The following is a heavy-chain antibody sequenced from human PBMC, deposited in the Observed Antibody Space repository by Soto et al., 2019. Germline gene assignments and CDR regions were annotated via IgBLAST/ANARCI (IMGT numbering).Heavy chain of an antibody. CDR2: IIPIFGTA. Sequence: ASVKVSCKASGGTFSSYAISWVRQAPGQGLEWVGGIIPIFGTANYAQKFQGRVTITADESTSTAYMELSSLRSEDTAVYYCATPRYYDSSGLSLGLFDYWGRGTLVTVSS. D-gene: IGHD3-22*01. CDR3: ATPRYYDSSGLSLGLFDY. V-gene: IGHV1-69*13. J-gene: IGHJ4*02. CDR1: GGTFSSYA.